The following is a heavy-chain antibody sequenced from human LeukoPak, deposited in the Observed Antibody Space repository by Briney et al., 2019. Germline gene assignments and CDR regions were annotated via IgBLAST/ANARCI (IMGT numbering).Heavy chain of an antibody. CDR1: GYTLTSYT. J-gene: IGHJ4*02. CDR3: ARGAGGYSDSSGYSLY. D-gene: IGHD3-22*01. V-gene: IGHV1-3*01. CDR2: INAGNGNT. Sequence: ASVKVSCTASGYTLTSYTMHWVRQAPGQRPEWMGWINAGNGNTKYSQTFQGRVTITRHTSASTAYMELSSLRSEDTAVYYYARGAGGYSDSSGYSLYWGQGTLVTVSS.